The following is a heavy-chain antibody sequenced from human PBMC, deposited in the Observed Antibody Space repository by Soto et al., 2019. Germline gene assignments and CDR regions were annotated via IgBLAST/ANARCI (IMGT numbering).Heavy chain of an antibody. D-gene: IGHD6-19*01. CDR2: IWYDGSNK. V-gene: IGHV3-33*01. CDR1: GFTFSSYG. Sequence: QVPLVESGGGVVQPGRSLRLSCAASGFTFSSYGMHWVRQAPGKGLEWVAVIWYDGSNKYYADSVKGRFTISRDNSKNTLYLQMNSLRAEDTAVYYCAREKGIAVAGTAYFDYWGQGTLVTVSS. J-gene: IGHJ4*02. CDR3: AREKGIAVAGTAYFDY.